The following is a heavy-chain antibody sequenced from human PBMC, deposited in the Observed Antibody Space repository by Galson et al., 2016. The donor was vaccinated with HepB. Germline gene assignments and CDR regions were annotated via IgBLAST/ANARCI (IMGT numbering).Heavy chain of an antibody. D-gene: IGHD3-22*01. CDR3: ARLLGYDSSDI. CDR1: GASIRSRSFY. CDR2: VYYDGRT. Sequence: SETLSLTCTVSGASIRSRSFYWGWIRQPPGKGLEWIGSVYYDGRTSYNPSLQNRVTLSIDTSKNQFSLGLSSVTAADTSVYYCARLLGYDSSDIWGQGTLVIVSS. J-gene: IGHJ4*02. V-gene: IGHV4-39*01.